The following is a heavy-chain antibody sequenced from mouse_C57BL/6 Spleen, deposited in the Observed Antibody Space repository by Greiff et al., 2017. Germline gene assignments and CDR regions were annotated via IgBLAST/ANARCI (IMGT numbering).Heavy chain of an antibody. V-gene: IGHV1-53*01. Sequence: QVQLQQPGTELVKPGASVKLSCKASGYTFTSYWMHWVKQRPGQGLEWIGNINPSNGGTNYNEKFKSKATLTVDNSSSTAYMQLSSLTSEDSAVYDCAQGDFYYAMDYWGQGTSVTVSS. CDR3: AQGDFYYAMDY. CDR1: GYTFTSYW. CDR2: INPSNGGT. D-gene: IGHD2-13*01. J-gene: IGHJ4*01.